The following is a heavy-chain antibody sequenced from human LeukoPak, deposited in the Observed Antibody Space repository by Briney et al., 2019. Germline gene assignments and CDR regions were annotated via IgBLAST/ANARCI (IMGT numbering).Heavy chain of an antibody. V-gene: IGHV1-69*04. D-gene: IGHD3-22*01. CDR1: GGTFSSYA. CDR2: IIPILGIA. CDR3: ARALYDSSGLLFDY. Sequence: ASVKVSCKASGGTFSSYAISWVRQATGQGLEWMGRIIPILGIANYAQKFQGRVTITADKSTSTAYMELSSLRSEDTAVYYCARALYDSSGLLFDYWGQGTLVTVSS. J-gene: IGHJ4*02.